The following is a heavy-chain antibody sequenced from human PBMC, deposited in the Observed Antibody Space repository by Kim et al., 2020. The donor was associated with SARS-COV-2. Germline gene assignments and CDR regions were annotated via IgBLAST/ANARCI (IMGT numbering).Heavy chain of an antibody. D-gene: IGHD1-26*01. J-gene: IGHJ4*02. CDR3: AGGAGASRFND. CDR2: ITTLTGNP. V-gene: IGHV1-18*01. Sequence: ASVKVSCKTSGPASTTYGVTWVRQAPGQGLEWMGWITTLTGNPHYAQKFQGRVTMTTDASKTTAYMELRGLRSDDTAVYYCAGGAGASRFNDWGQGSLV. CDR1: GPASTTYG.